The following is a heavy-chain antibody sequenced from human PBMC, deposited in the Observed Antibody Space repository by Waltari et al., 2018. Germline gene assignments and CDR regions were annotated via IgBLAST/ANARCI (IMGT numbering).Heavy chain of an antibody. CDR2: INPYRGAT. CDR3: ARDREASMASFYYYGLDV. D-gene: IGHD3-10*01. Sequence: QVQLVQSGAEVKKPGASVKVSCMASGYTFTAYYVHWVRQAPGQGLEWMGWINPYRGATNSAQKFQGRATMTRDTSVSTAYMELRSLRSDDTAVYYCARDREASMASFYYYGLDVWGLGTTVIVSS. J-gene: IGHJ6*02. CDR1: GYTFTAYY. V-gene: IGHV1-2*02.